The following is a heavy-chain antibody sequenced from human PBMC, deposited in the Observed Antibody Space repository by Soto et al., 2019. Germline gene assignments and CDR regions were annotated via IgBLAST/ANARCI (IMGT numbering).Heavy chain of an antibody. D-gene: IGHD5-12*01. J-gene: IGHJ6*02. CDR2: ISYDGSNK. CDR1: GFTFSSYA. CDR3: ARDRIVATIGGWGYYYYGRDV. Sequence: QVQLVESGGGVVKPGRSLRLSCAASGFTFSSYAMHWVRQAPGKGLEWVAVISYDGSNKYYADSVKGRFTISRDNSKTTLYLQMNSLRAEDTAVYYCARDRIVATIGGWGYYYYGRDVWGQGTTVTFSS. V-gene: IGHV3-30-3*01.